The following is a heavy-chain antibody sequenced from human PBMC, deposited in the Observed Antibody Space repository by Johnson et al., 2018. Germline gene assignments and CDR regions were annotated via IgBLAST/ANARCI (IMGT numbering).Heavy chain of an antibody. D-gene: IGHD6-19*01. Sequence: VQLLESGGGVVQXGRSXRLXCAASGFTFSSYGMHWVRQAPGKGLEWVAVISSDGSNKYYADSVKGRFTFSRDNPRNTLYLQMNSLRAEDTAVYYCAKGDSGWSFQHWGQGTLVTVSS. V-gene: IGHV3-30*18. CDR3: AKGDSGWSFQH. CDR2: ISSDGSNK. J-gene: IGHJ1*01. CDR1: GFTFSSYG.